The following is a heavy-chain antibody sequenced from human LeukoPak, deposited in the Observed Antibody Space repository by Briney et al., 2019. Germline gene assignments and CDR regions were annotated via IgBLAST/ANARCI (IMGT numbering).Heavy chain of an antibody. J-gene: IGHJ4*02. Sequence: PGGSLRLSCAASGFTFGNYAMSWVRQAPGKGLEWVSLISGSGGSTYYADSVMGRFTISRDNSKNTLYLRMSSLRAEDTAVFYCARPMTTLTTWNWDFDYWGQGTLVSVSS. CDR1: GFTFGNYA. CDR2: ISGSGGST. CDR3: ARPMTTLTTWNWDFDY. V-gene: IGHV3-23*01. D-gene: IGHD4-17*01.